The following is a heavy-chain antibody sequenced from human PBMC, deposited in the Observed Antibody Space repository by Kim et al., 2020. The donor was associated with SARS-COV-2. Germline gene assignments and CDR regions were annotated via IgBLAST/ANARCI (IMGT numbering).Heavy chain of an antibody. D-gene: IGHD3-3*01. CDR2: MNPNSGNT. Sequence: ASVKVSCKASGYTFTSYDINWVRQATGQGLEWMGWMNPNSGNTGYAQKFQGRVTMTRNTSISTAYMELSSLRSEDTAVYYCAREYYDFWSGYYAPDPWGQGTLVTVSS. V-gene: IGHV1-8*01. CDR1: GYTFTSYD. J-gene: IGHJ5*02. CDR3: AREYYDFWSGYYAPDP.